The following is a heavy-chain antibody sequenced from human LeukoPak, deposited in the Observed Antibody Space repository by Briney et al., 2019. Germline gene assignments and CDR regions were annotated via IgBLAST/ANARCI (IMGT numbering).Heavy chain of an antibody. CDR1: GYSFTSYW. CDR2: IYPGDSDT. J-gene: IGHJ4*02. V-gene: IGHV5-51*01. Sequence: GEPLKISCKGSGYSFTSYWIGWVRQMPGKGLEWMGIIYPGDSDTRYSPSFQGQVTISADKSISTAYLQWSSLKASDTAMYYCARRPATYGSGSYYGDYWGQGTLVTVSS. D-gene: IGHD3-10*01. CDR3: ARRPATYGSGSYYGDY.